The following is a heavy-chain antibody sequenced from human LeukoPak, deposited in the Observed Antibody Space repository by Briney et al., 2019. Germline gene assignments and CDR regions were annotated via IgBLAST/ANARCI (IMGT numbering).Heavy chain of an antibody. CDR3: ARDSPDIVVVPAAMRGYYYYGMDV. V-gene: IGHV3-11*01. J-gene: IGHJ6*02. CDR1: GFTFSDYY. CDR2: ISSSGSTI. D-gene: IGHD2-2*01. Sequence: GGSLRLSCAASGFTFSDYYMSWIRQAPGKGLEWVSYISSSGSTIYYADSVKGRFTVSRDNAKNSLYLQMNSLRAEDTAVYYCARDSPDIVVVPAAMRGYYYYGMDVWGQGTTVTVSS.